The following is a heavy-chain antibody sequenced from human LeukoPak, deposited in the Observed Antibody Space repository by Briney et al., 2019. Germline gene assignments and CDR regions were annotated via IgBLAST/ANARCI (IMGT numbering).Heavy chain of an antibody. CDR1: GGSLSSGDFY. CDR3: AREWGSNDAFDI. CDR2: IYYSGST. J-gene: IGHJ3*02. Sequence: SETLSLTCTVSGGSLSSGDFYWSWVRQHPGTGLEWLGYIYYSGSTYYNPSLKSRVAISVDTSKNQFSLKLSSVTAADTAVYYCAREWGSNDAFDIWGQGTMVTVSS. V-gene: IGHV4-31*03. D-gene: IGHD3-16*01.